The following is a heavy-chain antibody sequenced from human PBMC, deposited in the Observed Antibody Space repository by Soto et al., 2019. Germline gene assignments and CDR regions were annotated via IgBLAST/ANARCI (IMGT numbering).Heavy chain of an antibody. Sequence: DVQLVESGGGLIQPGESLRLSCAAFGLTISGKKYVAWVRQAPWKGLEWVSALYDVDGSFYADSVKGRFTTSSDSSKTTGYLQMNGLRPDDTAVYYCASWHEREHAYDVWGQGTTVTVSS. CDR2: LYDVDGS. D-gene: IGHD1-1*01. V-gene: IGHV3-53*01. CDR1: GLTISGKKY. J-gene: IGHJ3*01. CDR3: ASWHEREHAYDV.